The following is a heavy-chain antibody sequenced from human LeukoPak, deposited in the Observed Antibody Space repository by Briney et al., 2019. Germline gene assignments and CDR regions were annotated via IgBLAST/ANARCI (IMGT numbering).Heavy chain of an antibody. CDR1: GYTFTGYY. V-gene: IGHV1-2*04. J-gene: IGHJ5*02. CDR2: INPNSGGT. Sequence: RASVKVSCKASGYTFTGYYMHWVRQAPGQGLEWMGWINPNSGGTNYAQKFQGWVTMTRDTSICTAYMELSRLRSDDTAVYYCARADYDFWSGSPFDPWGQGTLVTVSS. CDR3: ARADYDFWSGSPFDP. D-gene: IGHD3-3*01.